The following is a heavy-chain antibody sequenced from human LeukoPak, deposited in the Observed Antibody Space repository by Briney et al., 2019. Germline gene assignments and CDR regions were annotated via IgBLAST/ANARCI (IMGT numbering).Heavy chain of an antibody. V-gene: IGHV3-21*01. CDR3: ARDPGTTQTLHDAFDI. CDR1: GFTFSSYS. CDR2: ISTSSSYI. Sequence: PGGSLRLSCAASGFTFSSYSMNWVRQAPGKGLEWVSFISTSSSYIYYADSVKGRFTISRDNARNSLYLQMNSLRAEDTAVYYCARDPGTTQTLHDAFDIWGQGTMVTVSS. D-gene: IGHD1-7*01. J-gene: IGHJ3*02.